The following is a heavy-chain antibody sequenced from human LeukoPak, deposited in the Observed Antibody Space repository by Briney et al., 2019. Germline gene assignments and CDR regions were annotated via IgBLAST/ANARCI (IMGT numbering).Heavy chain of an antibody. D-gene: IGHD3-16*02. V-gene: IGHV4-59*01. CDR3: ASRVYVWGSYRQGDYFDY. CDR2: IYGSGST. J-gene: IGHJ4*02. Sequence: SETLSLTCTVYGGSFSGYYWSWIRQPPGKGLEWIGYIYGSGSTKYNPSLKSRVTISVDTSKNQFSLNLSSVTAADTAVYYCASRVYVWGSYRQGDYFDYWGQGTLVTVSS. CDR1: GGSFSGYY.